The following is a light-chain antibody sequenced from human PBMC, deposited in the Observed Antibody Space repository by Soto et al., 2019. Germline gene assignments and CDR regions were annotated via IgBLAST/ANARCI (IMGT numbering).Light chain of an antibody. V-gene: IGKV1-39*01. CDR2: GAS. J-gene: IGKJ1*01. CDR3: QHYNSYSEA. CDR1: HTINNF. Sequence: DIHISHSPSSLSASVLDIFTITCRASHTINNFLNWYQQKPGKAPNLLIHGASTLQSGVPSRFTGSGSGTYFTLTISSLQPEDFATYYCQHYNSYSEAFGQGTKVDI.